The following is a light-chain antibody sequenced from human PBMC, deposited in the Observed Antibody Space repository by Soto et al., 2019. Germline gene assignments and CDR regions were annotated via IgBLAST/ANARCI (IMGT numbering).Light chain of an antibody. CDR1: QSVISY. Sequence: EIVLTQSPATLSLSPGEIATLACRASQSVISYVALYQQKPGQAPRLLIYDASNMATGIQARFSGSGSGTDFTLTISSLEPEDFAVYYCQQRSNWPLPFGGGTKVQIK. CDR2: DAS. V-gene: IGKV3-11*01. CDR3: QQRSNWPLP. J-gene: IGKJ4*01.